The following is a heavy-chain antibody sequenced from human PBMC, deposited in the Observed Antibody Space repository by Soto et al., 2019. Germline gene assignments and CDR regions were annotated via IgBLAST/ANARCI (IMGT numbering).Heavy chain of an antibody. CDR2: IIPIFGTA. D-gene: IGHD6-13*01. J-gene: IGHJ3*02. Sequence: GASVKVSCKASGGTFSSYAISWLRQAPGQGLEWMGGIIPIFGTANYAQKFQGRVTITADESTSTAYMELSSLRSEDTAVYYCARGEQPAAFEIWGQGTMVTVSS. CDR3: ARGEQPAAFEI. CDR1: GGTFSSYA. V-gene: IGHV1-69*13.